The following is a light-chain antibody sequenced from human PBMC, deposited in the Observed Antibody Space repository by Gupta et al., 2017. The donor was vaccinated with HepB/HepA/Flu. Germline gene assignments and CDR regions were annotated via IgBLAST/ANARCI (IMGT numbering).Light chain of an antibody. Sequence: EIVLTPSPGTLSLSPGDIPTLPCGASLRGRSSYLAWYQQKPGQAPRLLIYGTSTRATGIPDRFSGSGSGTEFTLTISRLEPEDFAVYYCQQEDYSPRTFGQGTKVEIE. CDR2: GTS. CDR1: LRGRSSY. CDR3: QQEDYSPRT. J-gene: IGKJ1*01. V-gene: IGKV3-20*01.